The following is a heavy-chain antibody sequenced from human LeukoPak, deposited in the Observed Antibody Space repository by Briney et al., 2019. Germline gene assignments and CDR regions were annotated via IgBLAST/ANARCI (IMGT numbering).Heavy chain of an antibody. CDR1: GCSISSGGYY. Sequence: SETLSLTCTVSGCSISSGGYYWSWIRQHPGTGLEWIGYIYYSGSTYYNPSLKSRVTISVDRSKNQFSLKLSSVTAADTAVYYCARTYYDFWSGSSDWFDPWGQGTLVTVSS. V-gene: IGHV4-31*03. CDR3: ARTYYDFWSGSSDWFDP. J-gene: IGHJ5*02. CDR2: IYYSGST. D-gene: IGHD3-3*01.